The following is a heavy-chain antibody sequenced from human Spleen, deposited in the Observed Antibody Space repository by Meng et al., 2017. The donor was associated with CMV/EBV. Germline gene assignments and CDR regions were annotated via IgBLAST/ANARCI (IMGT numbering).Heavy chain of an antibody. CDR1: GITVSSYG. D-gene: IGHD3-9*01. Sequence: GESLKISCAASGITVSSYGMHWVRQSPGKGLEWVAVISYDGNNKYYADSVRGRFTISRDNSKNTLHLQMNSLRPEDTAVYYCARDRYFDWLFYFAPGGQGTLVTVSS. CDR3: ARDRYFDWLFYFAP. J-gene: IGHJ5*02. V-gene: IGHV3-30*19. CDR2: ISYDGNNK.